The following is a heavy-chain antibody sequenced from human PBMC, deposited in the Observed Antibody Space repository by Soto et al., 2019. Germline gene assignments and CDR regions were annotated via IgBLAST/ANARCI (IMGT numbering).Heavy chain of an antibody. J-gene: IGHJ3*02. CDR3: ARDVDYGDYDAFDI. D-gene: IGHD4-17*01. V-gene: IGHV1-18*01. Sequence: ASVKASCKASGDTITSYGISWVRQAPGQGLEWMGWISAYNGNTNYAQKLQGRVTMTTDTSTSTAYMELRSLRSDDTAVYYCARDVDYGDYDAFDIWGQGTMVTVSS. CDR2: ISAYNGNT. CDR1: GDTITSYG.